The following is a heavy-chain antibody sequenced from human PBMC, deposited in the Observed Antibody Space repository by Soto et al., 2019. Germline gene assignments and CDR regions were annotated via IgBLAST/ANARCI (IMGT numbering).Heavy chain of an antibody. CDR1: GGSISSGDYY. V-gene: IGHV4-30-4*01. J-gene: IGHJ4*02. CDR3: ARGGSCALFSRNGY. D-gene: IGHD2-21*01. Sequence: QVQLQESGPGLVKPSQTLSLTCTVSGGSISSGDYYWSWIRQPPGKGLEWIGYIYYSGSTYYNPSLKRRVNISVDTAKHQVSLELSSATAADTAVYYCARGGSCALFSRNGYGGQGPLLVVCS. CDR2: IYYSGST.